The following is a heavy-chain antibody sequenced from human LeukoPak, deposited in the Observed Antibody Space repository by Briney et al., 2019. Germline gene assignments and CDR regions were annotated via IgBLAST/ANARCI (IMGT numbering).Heavy chain of an antibody. J-gene: IGHJ6*02. D-gene: IGHD4-17*01. CDR2: ISSSCSYI. CDR3: ARDAPWGYGDYYYGMDV. CDR1: GFTFSSYS. Sequence: GGSLRLSCAASGFTFSSYSMNWVRQAPRKGLEWVSSISSSCSYIYYADSVKGRFTISRDNAKNSLYLQMNSLRAEDTAVYYCARDAPWGYGDYYYGMDVWGQGTTVTVSS. V-gene: IGHV3-21*01.